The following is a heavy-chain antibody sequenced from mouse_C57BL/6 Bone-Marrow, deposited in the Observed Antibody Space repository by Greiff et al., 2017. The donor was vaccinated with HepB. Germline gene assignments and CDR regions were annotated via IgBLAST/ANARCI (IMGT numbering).Heavy chain of an antibody. Sequence: VKLMESGAELARPGASVKLSCKASGYTFTSYGISWVKQRTGQGLEWIGEIYPRSGNTYYNEKFKGKATLTADKSSSTAYMELRSLTSEDSAVYFCAREGASSSWYFDVWGTGTTVTVSS. CDR2: IYPRSGNT. D-gene: IGHD3-1*01. CDR1: GYTFTSYG. J-gene: IGHJ1*03. CDR3: AREGASSSWYFDV. V-gene: IGHV1-81*01.